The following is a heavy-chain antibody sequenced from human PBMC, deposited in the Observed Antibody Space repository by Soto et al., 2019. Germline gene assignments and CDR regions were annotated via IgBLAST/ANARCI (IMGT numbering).Heavy chain of an antibody. CDR2: ISAYNGNT. CDR3: AREAPPEDY. J-gene: IGHJ4*02. CDR1: GYTFTSYA. V-gene: IGHV1-18*01. Sequence: QVQLVQSGAEVKKPGASVKVSCKASGYTFTSYAISWVRQAPGQGLEWMGWISAYNGNTNYPQKLQGRVTTTTDTSTSTAYMELRSLSSDDTAVYFCAREAPPEDYGGQGTLVTVSS.